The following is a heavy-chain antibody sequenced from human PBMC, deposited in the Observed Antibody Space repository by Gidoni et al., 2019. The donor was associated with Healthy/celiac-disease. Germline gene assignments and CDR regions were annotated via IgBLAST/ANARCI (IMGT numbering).Heavy chain of an antibody. Sequence: EVQLVQSGAEVKKPGESLKISGKGSGYSFTSYWIGWVRQMPGKGLEWMGIIYPGDSDTRSSPSFQGHVTISADKSSSTAYLQWSSLKASVTAMYYCARQAGAAAGLSSIDGMDVWGQGTTVTVSS. J-gene: IGHJ6*02. CDR1: GYSFTSYW. V-gene: IGHV5-51*01. CDR2: IYPGDSDT. D-gene: IGHD6-13*01. CDR3: ARQAGAAAGLSSIDGMDV.